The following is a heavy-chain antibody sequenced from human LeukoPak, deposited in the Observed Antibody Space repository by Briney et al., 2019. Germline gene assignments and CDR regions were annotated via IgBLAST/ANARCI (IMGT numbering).Heavy chain of an antibody. D-gene: IGHD5-24*01. J-gene: IGHJ4*02. V-gene: IGHV4-59*01. CDR3: TRDKGRVFDY. CDR1: GGSITGYY. Sequence: PSETLSLTCTVSGGSITGYYWSWIRQPPGKGLEWIGYIYYSGNTNYNPFLKSRITISVDTSKNQFSLKLSSVTAADTAVYYCTRDKGRVFDYWGQGTLVTVSS. CDR2: IYYSGNT.